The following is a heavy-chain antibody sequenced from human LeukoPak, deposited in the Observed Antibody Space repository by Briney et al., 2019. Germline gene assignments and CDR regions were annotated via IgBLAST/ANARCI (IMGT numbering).Heavy chain of an antibody. J-gene: IGHJ4*02. CDR3: ARHITRTITIFGVVISPYFDY. D-gene: IGHD3-3*01. Sequence: SETLSLTCTVSGGSISSGGYYWSWIRQPPGKGLEWIGEINHSGSTNYNPSLKSRVTISVDTSKNQFSLKLSSVTAADTAVYYCARHITRTITIFGVVISPYFDYWGQGTLVTVSS. CDR2: INHSGST. CDR1: GGSISSGGYY. V-gene: IGHV4-39*01.